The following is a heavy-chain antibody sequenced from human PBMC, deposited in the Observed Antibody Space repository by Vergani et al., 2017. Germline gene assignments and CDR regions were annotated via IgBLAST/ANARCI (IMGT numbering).Heavy chain of an antibody. D-gene: IGHD2-15*01. CDR1: GYSISSGYY. J-gene: IGHJ6*02. V-gene: IGHV4-38-2*02. CDR2: IYHSGST. Sequence: QVQLQESGPGLVKPSETLSLTCTVSGYSISSGYYWGWIRQPPGKGLEWIGIIYHSGSTYYNPSLKSRVTISVDTSKNQFSLKLSSVTAADTAVYYCASWPGYCSGGSCPSYYYYYGMDVWGQGTTVSVSS. CDR3: ASWPGYCSGGSCPSYYYYYGMDV.